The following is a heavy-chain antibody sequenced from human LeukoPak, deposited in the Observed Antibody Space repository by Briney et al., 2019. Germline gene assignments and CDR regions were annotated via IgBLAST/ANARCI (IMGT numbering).Heavy chain of an antibody. Sequence: GGPLRLSCVRSDFTVSANYMIWVRQSPGRGREWVSFIDPDSAISYAESVKGRFTISREDSKNALLLQMNSLRVEDTAMYYCTKGTFDHWGQGTMVTVSS. CDR1: DFTVSANY. CDR2: IDPDSAI. CDR3: TKGTFDH. V-gene: IGHV3-53*01. J-gene: IGHJ3*01. D-gene: IGHD6-13*01.